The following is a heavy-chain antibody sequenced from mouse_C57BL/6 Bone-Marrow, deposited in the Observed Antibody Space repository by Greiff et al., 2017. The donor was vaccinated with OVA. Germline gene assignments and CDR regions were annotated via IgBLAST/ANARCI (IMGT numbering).Heavy chain of an antibody. Sequence: QVHVKQSGAELVKPGASVKMSCKASGYTFTTYPIEWMKQNHGKSLEWIGNFHPYNDDTKYNEKFKGKATLTVEKSSSTVYLELSRLTSDDSAVYYCARGYYGSSYGTWFAYWGQGTLVTVSA. CDR1: GYTFTTYP. CDR3: ARGYYGSSYGTWFAY. D-gene: IGHD1-1*01. V-gene: IGHV1-47*01. J-gene: IGHJ3*01. CDR2: FHPYNDDT.